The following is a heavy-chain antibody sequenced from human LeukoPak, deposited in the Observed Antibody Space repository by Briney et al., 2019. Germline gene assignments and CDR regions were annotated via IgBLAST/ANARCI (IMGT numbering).Heavy chain of an antibody. CDR3: ARDFGWLRLNNWFDP. CDR2: MNPNSGNT. CDR1: GYAFTSYD. Sequence: ASVKVSCKASGYAFTSYDINWVRQATGQGLEWMGWMNPNSGNTGYAQKFQSRVTMTRNTSISTAYMELSSLRSEATALYYCARDFGWLRLNNWFDPWGQGTLVTVSS. J-gene: IGHJ5*02. V-gene: IGHV1-8*01. D-gene: IGHD5-12*01.